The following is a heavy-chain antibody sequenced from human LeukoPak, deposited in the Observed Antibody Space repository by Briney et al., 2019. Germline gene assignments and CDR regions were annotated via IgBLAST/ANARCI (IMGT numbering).Heavy chain of an antibody. V-gene: IGHV4-39*07. CDR1: GGSIISSSYY. CDR2: IYYSGST. J-gene: IGHJ4*02. CDR3: ARVLGVVLNFDF. D-gene: IGHD3-3*01. Sequence: SETLSLTCTVSGGSIISSSYYWGWIRQPPGKGLEWIGSIYYSGSTYYNPSLKSQVTISVDTSKNQFSLKLTSVTAADTAVYYCARVLGVVLNFDFWGQGTLVTVSS.